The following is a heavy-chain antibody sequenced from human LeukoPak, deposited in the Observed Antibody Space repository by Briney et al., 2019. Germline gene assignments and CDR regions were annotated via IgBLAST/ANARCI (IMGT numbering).Heavy chain of an antibody. D-gene: IGHD2-2*02. J-gene: IGHJ4*02. CDR2: IYSSGST. Sequence: SETLSLTCTVSGGSISSYYWSWIRQPAGKGLEWIGRIYSSGSTNYNPSLKSRVTMSVDTSKNQLSLKLSSVTAADTAVYYCARGAAAIRGLDYWGQGTLVTVSS. CDR1: GGSISSYY. V-gene: IGHV4-4*07. CDR3: ARGAAAIRGLDY.